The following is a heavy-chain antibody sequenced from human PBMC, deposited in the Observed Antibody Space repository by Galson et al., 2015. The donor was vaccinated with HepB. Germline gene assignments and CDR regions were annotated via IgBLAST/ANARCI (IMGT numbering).Heavy chain of an antibody. Sequence: SLRLSCAASGFTFSDYYMGWIRQAPGKGLEWVSYISYSGSDIVYADSVKGRFTISRDNAKNTLYLQMNSLRAEDTAVYYCAKDIIVAGLYFDYWGQGTLVTVSS. CDR3: AKDIIVAGLYFDY. CDR1: GFTFSDYY. V-gene: IGHV3-11*01. J-gene: IGHJ4*02. CDR2: ISYSGSDI. D-gene: IGHD5-12*01.